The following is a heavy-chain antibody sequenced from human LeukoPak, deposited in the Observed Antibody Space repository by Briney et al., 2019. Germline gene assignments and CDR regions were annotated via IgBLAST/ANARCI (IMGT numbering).Heavy chain of an antibody. D-gene: IGHD3-10*02. CDR3: AELGITMIGGV. CDR2: ITNTGNTI. J-gene: IGHJ6*04. Sequence: GGSLTLSCAASGFTFSDYYMSWIRQAPGKGLEWISYITNTGNTIYYADSVKGRFTISRDNAKNSLYLQMNSLRAEDTAVYYCAELGITMIGGVWGKGTTVTISS. V-gene: IGHV3-11*04. CDR1: GFTFSDYY.